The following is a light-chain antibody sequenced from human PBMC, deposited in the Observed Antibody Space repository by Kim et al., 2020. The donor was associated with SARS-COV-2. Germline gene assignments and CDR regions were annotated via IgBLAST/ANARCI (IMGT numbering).Light chain of an antibody. Sequence: QSVLTQPPSAAESPGQRVSISCSGTNSNLGSNTVNWYQQLPGTAPKLLIYNNNQRPSGVPERFSGSKSGSSASLAISGLQSEDEADYYCSSWDDSLNGVIFGGGTQLTVL. CDR1: NSNLGSNT. CDR3: SSWDDSLNGVI. CDR2: NNN. V-gene: IGLV1-44*01. J-gene: IGLJ2*01.